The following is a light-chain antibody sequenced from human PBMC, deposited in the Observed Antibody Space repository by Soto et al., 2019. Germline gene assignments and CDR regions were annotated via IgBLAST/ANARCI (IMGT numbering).Light chain of an antibody. V-gene: IGLV2-14*01. CDR1: SSDVGGYNY. J-gene: IGLJ1*01. CDR3: SSYTSSNTLG. CDR2: EVS. Sequence: QSALTQPASVSGSPGQSITISCIGTSSDVGGYNYVSWYQQHPGKAPKLMIYEVSHWPSGVSNRFSGSKSGNTASLTISGLQAEDEDDYYCSSYTSSNTLGFGTGTKLTVL.